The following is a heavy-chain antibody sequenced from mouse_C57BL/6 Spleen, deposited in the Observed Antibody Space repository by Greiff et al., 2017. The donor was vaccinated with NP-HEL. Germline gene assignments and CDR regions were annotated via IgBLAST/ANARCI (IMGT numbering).Heavy chain of an antibody. CDR2: IWRGGST. D-gene: IGHD2-3*01. CDR1: GFSLTSYG. V-gene: IGHV2-5*01. J-gene: IGHJ4*01. Sequence: VQLQESGPGLVQPSQSLSITCTVSGFSLTSYGVHWVRQSPGKGLEWLGVIWRGGSTDYNAAFMSRLSITKDNSKSQVFFKMNSLQADDTAIYYCAKKGLLRTDAMDYWGQGTSVTVSS. CDR3: AKKGLLRTDAMDY.